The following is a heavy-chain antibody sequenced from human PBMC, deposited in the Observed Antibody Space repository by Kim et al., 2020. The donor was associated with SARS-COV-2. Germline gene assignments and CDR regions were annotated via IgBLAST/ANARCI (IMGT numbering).Heavy chain of an antibody. CDR2: INHSGST. V-gene: IGHV4-34*01. J-gene: IGHJ6*01. CDR1: GGSISGYY. Sequence: SETLSLTCAVYGGSISGYYCSWIWKPPGQGLEWNGEINHSGSTNYNQSLKRRVTISVATYKNQFYLKLSLVTAAATAVYYCARGLRELRSFVWPLYYYYG. CDR3: ARGLRELRSFVWPLYYYYG. D-gene: IGHD3-9*01.